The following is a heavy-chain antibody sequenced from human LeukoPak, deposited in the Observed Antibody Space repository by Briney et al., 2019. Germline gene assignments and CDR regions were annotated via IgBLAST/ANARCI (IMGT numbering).Heavy chain of an antibody. CDR1: GYTFTSYA. J-gene: IGHJ6*03. CDR3: ARSGPLEQQLVAYYYYMDV. CDR2: IIPIFGTA. Sequence: EASVKVSCKASGYTFTSYAMNWVRQAPGQGLEWMGGIIPIFGTANYAQKFQGRVTITADESTSTAYMELSSLRSEDTAVYYCARSGPLEQQLVAYYYYMDVWGKGTTVTISS. V-gene: IGHV1-69*13. D-gene: IGHD6-13*01.